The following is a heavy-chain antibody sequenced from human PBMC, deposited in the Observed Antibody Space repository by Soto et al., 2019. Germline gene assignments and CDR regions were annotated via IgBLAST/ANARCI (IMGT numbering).Heavy chain of an antibody. CDR1: GGSISSYY. CDR2: IYYSGST. J-gene: IGHJ4*02. D-gene: IGHD6-6*01. Sequence: SETLSLTCTVSGGSISSYYWSWIRQPPGKRLEWIGYIYYSGSTNYNPSLKSRVTISVDTSKNQFSLKLCSVTAADTAVFYCARVFEYSSSVTFDYWGQGSQVTVYS. V-gene: IGHV4-59*01. CDR3: ARVFEYSSSVTFDY.